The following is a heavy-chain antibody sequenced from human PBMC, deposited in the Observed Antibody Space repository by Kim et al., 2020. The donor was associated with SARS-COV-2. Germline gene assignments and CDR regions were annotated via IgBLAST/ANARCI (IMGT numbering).Heavy chain of an antibody. CDR3: ARGEDWNDAPYYFDY. CDR1: GVSISRGGYY. Sequence: SETLSLTCTVSGVSISRGGYYWSWIRQHPGKGLEWIGYIYYSGSTYYNPSLKSRVTMSVDTSKNQLSLKLSSVTAADTAVYYCARGEDWNDAPYYFDYWGQGTLVTVSS. V-gene: IGHV4-31*03. D-gene: IGHD1-1*01. CDR2: IYYSGST. J-gene: IGHJ4*02.